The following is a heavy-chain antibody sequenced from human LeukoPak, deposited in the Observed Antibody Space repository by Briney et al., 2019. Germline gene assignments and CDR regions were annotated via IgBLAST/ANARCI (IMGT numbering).Heavy chain of an antibody. CDR3: ARLKYQLSIDY. J-gene: IGHJ4*02. D-gene: IGHD2-2*01. CDR2: IYYSGST. CDR1: GGSISSYY. V-gene: IGHV4-59*08. Sequence: SETLSLTCTVSGGSISSYYWSWIRQPPGKGLEWIGYIYYSGSTNYNPSLKSRVTISVDTSKNQFSLKLSSVTAADTAVYYCARLKYQLSIDYWGQGTLVTVSS.